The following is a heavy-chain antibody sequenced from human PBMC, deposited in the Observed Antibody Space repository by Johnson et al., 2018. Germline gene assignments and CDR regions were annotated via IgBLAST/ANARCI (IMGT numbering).Heavy chain of an antibody. V-gene: IGHV3-30*18. Sequence: QVQLVQSGGGVVQPGRSLRLSCAASGFTFSSYGMHWVRQAPGKGLEWVAVISYDGSNKYYADSVKGRFTISRDNSKNTLYLQMNGLRAEDTAVYYCAKIWEVAGRNYYYYMDVWGKGTTVTVSS. CDR3: AKIWEVAGRNYYYYMDV. D-gene: IGHD6-19*01. CDR1: GFTFSSYG. J-gene: IGHJ6*03. CDR2: ISYDGSNK.